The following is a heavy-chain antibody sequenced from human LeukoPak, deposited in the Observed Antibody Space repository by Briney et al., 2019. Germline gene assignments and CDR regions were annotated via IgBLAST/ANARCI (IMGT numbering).Heavy chain of an antibody. CDR2: ISSNGGST. D-gene: IGHD3-22*01. CDR1: GFTFSSYA. J-gene: IGHJ4*02. CDR3: AKMGYYYDSGYFDY. Sequence: GGSLRLSCAASGFTFSSYAMHWVRQAPGKGLEYVSAISSNGGSTYYANSVKGRFTISRDNSKNTLYLQMGSLRAEDTAVYYCAKMGYYYDSGYFDYWGQGTLVTVSS. V-gene: IGHV3-64*01.